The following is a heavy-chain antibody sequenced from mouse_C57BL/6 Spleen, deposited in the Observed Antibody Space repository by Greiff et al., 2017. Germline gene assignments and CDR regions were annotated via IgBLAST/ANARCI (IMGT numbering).Heavy chain of an antibody. D-gene: IGHD2-2*01. Sequence: EVQGVESGPELVKPGASVKISCKASGYSFTGYYMNWVKQSPEKSLEWIGEINPSTGGTTYNQKFKAKATLTVDKSSSTAYMQLKSLTSEDSAVYYCARRGYEGYFDYWGQGTTLTVSS. CDR3: ARRGYEGYFDY. J-gene: IGHJ2*01. CDR2: INPSTGGT. V-gene: IGHV1-42*01. CDR1: GYSFTGYY.